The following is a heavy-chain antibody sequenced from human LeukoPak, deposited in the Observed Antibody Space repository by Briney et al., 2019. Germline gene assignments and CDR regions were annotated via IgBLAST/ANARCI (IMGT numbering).Heavy chain of an antibody. CDR1: GFTFSNYW. V-gene: IGHV3-7*01. CDR3: ARDDYGGTAY. CDR2: IKQDGSEK. J-gene: IGHJ4*02. D-gene: IGHD4/OR15-4a*01. Sequence: GGSLRLXCAASGFTFSNYWMSWVRQAPGKGLEWVANIKQDGSEKYYVDSVRGRFTISRDNAKNSLYLQMNSLRADDTAVYYCARDDYGGTAYWGQGTLVTVSS.